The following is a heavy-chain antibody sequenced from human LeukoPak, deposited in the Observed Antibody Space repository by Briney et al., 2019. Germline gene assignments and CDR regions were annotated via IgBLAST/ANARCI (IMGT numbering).Heavy chain of an antibody. V-gene: IGHV3-74*01. D-gene: IGHD5-24*01. CDR2: INRDGTGT. CDR1: GFIFSDYW. Sequence: GGSLRLSCAPSGFIFSDYWFHWVRQTPGQGLVWVAAINRDGTGTSHADSVRGRFTVSRDNAKNTLYLQMNSLRTEDTAVYYCAREFGHNRWYFDYWGQGALVTVSS. CDR3: AREFGHNRWYFDY. J-gene: IGHJ4*02.